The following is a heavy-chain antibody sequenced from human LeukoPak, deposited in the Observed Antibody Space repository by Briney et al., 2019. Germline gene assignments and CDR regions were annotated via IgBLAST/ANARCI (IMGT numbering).Heavy chain of an antibody. J-gene: IGHJ4*02. Sequence: GGSPRLSCAASGFTFSSYAMNWVRQAPGKGLEWVSIIFGSGDTTYYADSVRGRFTVSRDNSKNTLYLQMNSLRPEDTAMYYCAKRNTMVRGGPSFDYWGQGTLVTVSS. CDR3: AKRNTMVRGGPSFDY. CDR1: GFTFSSYA. D-gene: IGHD3-10*01. CDR2: IFGSGDTT. V-gene: IGHV3-23*01.